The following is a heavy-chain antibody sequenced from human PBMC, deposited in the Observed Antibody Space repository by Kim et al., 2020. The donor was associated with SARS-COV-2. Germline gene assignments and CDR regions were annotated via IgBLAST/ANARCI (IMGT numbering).Heavy chain of an antibody. D-gene: IGHD3-10*02. V-gene: IGHV3-9*01. J-gene: IGHJ2*01. CDR2: ITWNGRDI. CDR3: VYARGASHAWY. Sequence: GGSLRLSCAASGFIFDDYAMHWVRQAPGKGLEWVSGITWNGRDIVYADSVKGSFTISRDNAKNSVFLQLHSLRAEDTAFSFCVYARGASHAWY. CDR1: GFIFDDYA.